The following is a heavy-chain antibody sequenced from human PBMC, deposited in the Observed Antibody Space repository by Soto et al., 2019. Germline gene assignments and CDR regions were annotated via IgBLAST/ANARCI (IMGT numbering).Heavy chain of an antibody. CDR2: IYYSGST. CDR3: ARHPVGLAFDY. J-gene: IGHJ4*02. Sequence: QLQLQESGPGLVKPSETLSLTCTVSGGSISSSSYYWGWIRQPPGKGLEWIGSIYYSGSTYYNPSLKSRVTISVDTSKNQFSLKLSSVTAADTAVYYCARHPVGLAFDYWGQGTLVTVSS. CDR1: GGSISSSSYY. D-gene: IGHD2-8*02. V-gene: IGHV4-39*01.